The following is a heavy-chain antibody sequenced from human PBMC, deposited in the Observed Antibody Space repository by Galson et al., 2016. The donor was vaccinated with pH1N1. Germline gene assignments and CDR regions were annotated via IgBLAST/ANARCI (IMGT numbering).Heavy chain of an antibody. J-gene: IGHJ4*02. D-gene: IGHD3-10*01. CDR3: AREGAGFPRFFDH. Sequence: QVQLQESGPGLVKSSETLSLTCTVSGASISSHYWNWIRQPPGKGLEWIGYISYSGDTKYNPSLKSRLTIARDTPRCQFSLKLCSVTAEDTAIYYCAREGAGFPRFFDHWGLGTLVTVSS. V-gene: IGHV4-59*11. CDR2: ISYSGDT. CDR1: GASISSHY.